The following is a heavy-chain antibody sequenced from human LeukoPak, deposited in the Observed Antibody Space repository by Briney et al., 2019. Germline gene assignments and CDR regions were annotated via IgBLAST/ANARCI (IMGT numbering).Heavy chain of an antibody. D-gene: IGHD2-2*01. CDR3: ARAGYCSSTSCYSYYFDY. V-gene: IGHV3-30*04. CDR2: ISYDGSNK. J-gene: IGHJ4*02. CDR1: GFTFSSYA. Sequence: GRSLRLSCAASGFTFSSYAMHWVRRAPGKGLEWVAVISYDGSNKYYADSVKGRFTISRDNSKNTLYLQMNSLRAEDTAVYYCARAGYCSSTSCYSYYFDYWGQGTLVTVSS.